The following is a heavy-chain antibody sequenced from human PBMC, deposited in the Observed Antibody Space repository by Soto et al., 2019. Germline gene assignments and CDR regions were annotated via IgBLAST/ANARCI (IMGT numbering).Heavy chain of an antibody. CDR1: GFTFSAYW. CDR3: AREGWELNLLGLDV. CDR2: INSDGSST. Sequence: GGALRLSCAASGFTFSAYWMHWVRQAPGKGLVWVSRINSDGSSTNYADSVKGRFTISRDNAKNTLYLQINSLRAEDTAVYYCAREGWELNLLGLDVWGQGTTVTVYS. V-gene: IGHV3-74*01. J-gene: IGHJ6*02. D-gene: IGHD1-26*01.